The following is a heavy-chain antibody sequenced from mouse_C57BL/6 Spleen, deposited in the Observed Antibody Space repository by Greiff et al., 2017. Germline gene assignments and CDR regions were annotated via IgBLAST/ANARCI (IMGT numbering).Heavy chain of an antibody. CDR3: ARRYNGNYDYAIDY. CDR1: GYTFTSYW. J-gene: IGHJ4*01. Sequence: QVQLQQPGAELVMPGASVKLSCKASGYTFTSYWMHWVKQRPGQGLEWIGEIDPSDSYTNYNQKFKGKSTLTVDKSSSTAYMQLSSLTSEDSAVXYCARRYNGNYDYAIDYWGQGTSVTVSS. V-gene: IGHV1-69*01. CDR2: IDPSDSYT. D-gene: IGHD2-1*01.